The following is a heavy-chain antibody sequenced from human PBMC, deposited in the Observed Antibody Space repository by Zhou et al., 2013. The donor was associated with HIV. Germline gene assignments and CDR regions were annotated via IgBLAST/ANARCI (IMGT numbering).Heavy chain of an antibody. V-gene: IGHV1-69*15. CDR1: GGTFSSYA. J-gene: IGHJ3*02. D-gene: IGHD7-27*01. CDR3: ARDLTGAGGAFDI. CDR2: IIPISITE. Sequence: QVQLVQSGAEVKKPGSSVKVSCKASGGTFSSYAISWVRQAPGQGLEWMGSIIPISITEKYAQKFKGRVTIIADELTSTAYMELSSLRSEDTAVYYCARDLTGAGGAFDIWGQGTIVTVSS.